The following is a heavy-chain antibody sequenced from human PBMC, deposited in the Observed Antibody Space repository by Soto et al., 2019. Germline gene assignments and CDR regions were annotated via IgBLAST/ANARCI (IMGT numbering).Heavy chain of an antibody. D-gene: IGHD2-21*01. CDR1: GGNFNNYA. CDR2: IIPIIDTT. V-gene: IGHV1-69*06. CDR3: GRELRDRAAFSL. Sequence: QVQLVQSGAEVKKPGSSVKVSCKASGGNFNNYAISWVRQAPGQGLQWMGGIIPIIDTTHYAQKLQGRVTISGDRGRSTVYMELTGLTSDDSAIYFCGRELRDRAAFSLWGQGTVVTVS. J-gene: IGHJ3*01.